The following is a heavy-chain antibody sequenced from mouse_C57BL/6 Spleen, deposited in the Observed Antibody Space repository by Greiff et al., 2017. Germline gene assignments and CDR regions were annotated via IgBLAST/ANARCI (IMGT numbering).Heavy chain of an antibody. J-gene: IGHJ4*01. CDR2: IYPRSGNT. CDR1: GYTFTSYG. D-gene: IGHD2-3*01. V-gene: IGHV1-81*01. Sequence: QVQLKESGAELARPGASVKLSCKASGYTFTSYGISWVKQRTGQGLEWIGEIYPRSGNTYYNEKFKGKATLTADKSSSTAYMELRSLTSEDSAVYFCAGIYDGYYNAMDYWGQGTSVTVSS. CDR3: AGIYDGYYNAMDY.